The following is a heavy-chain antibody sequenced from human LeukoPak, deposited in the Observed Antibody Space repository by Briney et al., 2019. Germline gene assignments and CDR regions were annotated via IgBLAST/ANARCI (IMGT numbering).Heavy chain of an antibody. D-gene: IGHD3-9*01. J-gene: IGHJ4*02. CDR2: IYPGDSDT. CDR3: ARQADYNVLTGYHKGHLDY. V-gene: IGHV5-51*01. Sequence: GASLQISCQGSGSSFTSYWIGWVRQLPGKGLEWMGIIYPGDSDTRYSPSFQGQVTISADKSITTAYLQWSSLQASDTAMYYCARQADYNVLTGYHKGHLDYWGQGTLVTVSS. CDR1: GSSFTSYW.